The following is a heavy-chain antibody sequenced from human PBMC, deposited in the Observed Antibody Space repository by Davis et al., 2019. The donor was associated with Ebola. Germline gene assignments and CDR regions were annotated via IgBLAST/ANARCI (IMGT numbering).Heavy chain of an antibody. CDR1: GFTFGNAW. Sequence: PGGSLRLSCAASGFTFGNAWMSWVRQTPGKGLEWVGRIKSKTDGGTTDYAAPVKGRFTISRGDSKNTLYLQMNSLKTEDTAVYYCTTDLPCGGDCLDYWGQGTLVTVSS. CDR3: TTDLPCGGDCLDY. D-gene: IGHD2-21*01. V-gene: IGHV3-15*01. J-gene: IGHJ4*02. CDR2: IKSKTDGGTT.